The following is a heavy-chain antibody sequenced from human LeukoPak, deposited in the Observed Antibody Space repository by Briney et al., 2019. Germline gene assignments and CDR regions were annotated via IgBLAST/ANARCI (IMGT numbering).Heavy chain of an antibody. J-gene: IGHJ4*02. V-gene: IGHV3-53*01. D-gene: IGHD6-13*01. CDR3: ARTIAAAGGNFDY. Sequence: GGSLRLSCAASGFTVSSNYMSWVRQAPGKGLEWVSVIYSGGSTYYADSVKGRFTISRDNSKDTLYLQMNSLRAEDTAVYYCARTIAAAGGNFDYWGQGTLVTVSS. CDR1: GFTVSSNY. CDR2: IYSGGST.